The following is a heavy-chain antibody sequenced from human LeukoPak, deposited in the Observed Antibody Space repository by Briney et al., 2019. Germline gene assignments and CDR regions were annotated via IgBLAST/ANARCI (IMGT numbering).Heavy chain of an antibody. CDR1: GDSINNYY. CDR2: IYYSGTT. V-gene: IGHV4-59*01. Sequence: SETLSLTCTVSGDSINNYYWSWIRQPPGKGLEWVGYIYYSGTTNYNPSLKSRVTISVDTSKNQFSLKLTSVTAADTAVYYCARARGVVVVAATPAEYDFDYWGQGTLVTVSS. CDR3: ARARGVVVVAATPAEYDFDY. D-gene: IGHD2-15*01. J-gene: IGHJ4*02.